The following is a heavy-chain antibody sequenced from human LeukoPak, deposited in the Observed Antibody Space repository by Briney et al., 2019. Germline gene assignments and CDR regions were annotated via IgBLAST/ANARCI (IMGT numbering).Heavy chain of an antibody. V-gene: IGHV3-21*01. J-gene: IGHJ4*02. CDR2: ISSSSTCI. CDR3: ARDSYGDYAFDY. Sequence: GGSLRLSCVASGFTFSTYSMNWVRQAPGKGLEWVSSISSSSTCIYYADSVKGRFTISRDNAKNSLYLQMNNLRAEDTAVYYCARDSYGDYAFDYWGQGTLVTVSS. D-gene: IGHD4-17*01. CDR1: GFTFSTYS.